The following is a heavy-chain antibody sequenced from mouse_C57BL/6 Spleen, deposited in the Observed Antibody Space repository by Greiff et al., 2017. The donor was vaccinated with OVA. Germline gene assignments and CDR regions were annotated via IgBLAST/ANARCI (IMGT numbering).Heavy chain of an antibody. CDR3: ARPYSNCGYFDV. Sequence: QVQLQQSGAELARPGASVKLSCKASGYTFTSYGISWVKQRTGQGLEWIGEIYPRSGNTYYNEKFKGKATLTADKSSSTAYMELRSLTSEDSAVYFCARPYSNCGYFDVWGTGTTVTVSS. CDR2: IYPRSGNT. V-gene: IGHV1-81*01. CDR1: GYTFTSYG. J-gene: IGHJ1*03. D-gene: IGHD2-5*01.